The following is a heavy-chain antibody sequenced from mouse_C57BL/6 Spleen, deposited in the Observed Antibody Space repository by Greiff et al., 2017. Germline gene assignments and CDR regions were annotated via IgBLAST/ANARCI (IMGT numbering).Heavy chain of an antibody. J-gene: IGHJ3*01. CDR2: IYPGDGDT. CDR1: GYAFSSYW. Sequence: VQLQQSGAELVKPGASVKISCTASGYAFSSYWMNWVKQRPGKGLEWIGQIYPGDGDTNYNGKFKGKATLTADTSSSTAYMQLSSLTSEDSAVYFCARRDYGSRFAYWGQGTLVNVSA. V-gene: IGHV1-80*01. CDR3: ARRDYGSRFAY. D-gene: IGHD1-1*01.